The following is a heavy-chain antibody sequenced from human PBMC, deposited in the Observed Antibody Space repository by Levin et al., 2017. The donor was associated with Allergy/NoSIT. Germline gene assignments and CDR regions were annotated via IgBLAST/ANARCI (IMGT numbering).Heavy chain of an antibody. CDR2: MNPNSGNT. Sequence: ASVKVSCKASGYTFTSYDINWVRQATGQGLEWMGWMNPNSGNTGYAQKFQGRVTMTRNTSISTAYMELSSLRSEDTAVYYCARTFFTMIPQTNAFDYYYGMDVWGQGTTVTVSS. V-gene: IGHV1-8*01. CDR3: ARTFFTMIPQTNAFDYYYGMDV. D-gene: IGHD3-22*01. J-gene: IGHJ6*02. CDR1: GYTFTSYD.